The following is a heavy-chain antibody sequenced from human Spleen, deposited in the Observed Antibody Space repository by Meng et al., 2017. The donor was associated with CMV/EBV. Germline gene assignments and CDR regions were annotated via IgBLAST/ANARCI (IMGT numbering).Heavy chain of an antibody. CDR2: ISSSGGTK. J-gene: IGHJ4*02. Sequence: GESLKISCAASGFTFSRYTMNWVRQAPGKGLEWVSEISSSGGTKYYADSVKGRFTISRDNSKNILYLQMNSLRAEDTAIYYCARDQPLDYWGQGSLVTVSS. CDR3: ARDQPLDY. V-gene: IGHV3-48*01. CDR1: GFTFSRYT.